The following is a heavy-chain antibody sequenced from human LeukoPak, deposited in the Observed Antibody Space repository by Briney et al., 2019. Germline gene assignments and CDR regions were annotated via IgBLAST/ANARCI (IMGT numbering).Heavy chain of an antibody. D-gene: IGHD3-22*01. J-gene: IGHJ4*02. Sequence: SQTLSLTCTVSGGSISSGDYYWSWVRQHPGKGLEWIGYIYYSGTTYYNPSLESRVTISVDTSKNQFSLKLSSVTAADTAVYYCVRNSNDYSYFDYWGQGTLVTVSA. V-gene: IGHV4-31*03. CDR3: VRNSNDYSYFDY. CDR1: GGSISSGDYY. CDR2: IYYSGTT.